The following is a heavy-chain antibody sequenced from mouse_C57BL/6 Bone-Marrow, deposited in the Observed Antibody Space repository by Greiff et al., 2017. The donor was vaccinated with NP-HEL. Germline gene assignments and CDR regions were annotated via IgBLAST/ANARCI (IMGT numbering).Heavy chain of an antibody. D-gene: IGHD2-3*01. V-gene: IGHV1-26*01. J-gene: IGHJ1*03. CDR1: GYTFTDYY. Sequence: EVQLQQSGPELVKPGASVKISCKASGYTFTDYYMNWVKQSHGKSLEWIGDINPNNGGTSYNQKFKGKATLTVDQSSSTAYMDLRSLTSEDSAVYYCARASDGYYPYWYFDVWGTGTTVTVSS. CDR2: INPNNGGT. CDR3: ARASDGYYPYWYFDV.